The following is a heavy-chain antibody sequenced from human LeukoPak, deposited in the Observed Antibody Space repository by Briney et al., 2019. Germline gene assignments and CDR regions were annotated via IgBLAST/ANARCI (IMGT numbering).Heavy chain of an antibody. CDR1: GFTFSRYW. J-gene: IGHJ4*02. CDR3: TRGRKRGRVPDPAVTPPGLVEY. D-gene: IGHD4-17*01. Sequence: PGGSLRLSCAASGFTFSRYWMHWVRQAPGKGLVWVARITGDGGGTSYADSVKGRFTISRDNAKNTLYLQMNSLRADDTAVYYCTRGRKRGRVPDPAVTPPGLVEYWGQGTLVTVSS. V-gene: IGHV3-74*01. CDR2: ITGDGGGT.